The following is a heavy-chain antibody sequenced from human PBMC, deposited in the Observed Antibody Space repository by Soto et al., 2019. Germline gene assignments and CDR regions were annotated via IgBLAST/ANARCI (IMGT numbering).Heavy chain of an antibody. CDR1: GYLFDTFG. CDR3: ARMGTSSSGRCYSRPLDF. CDR2: ITPNNGDT. V-gene: IGHV1-18*01. J-gene: IGHJ4*02. D-gene: IGHD2-15*01. Sequence: QVHLLQSGAEVKKPGASVKVSCKASGYLFDTFGISWVRQAPGQALEWLGWITPNNGDTNYAQKVQGRFTVTTDPSTSTAHMQLRNLRSHDTAMYYCARMGTSSSGRCYSRPLDFWGQGTLVSVSS.